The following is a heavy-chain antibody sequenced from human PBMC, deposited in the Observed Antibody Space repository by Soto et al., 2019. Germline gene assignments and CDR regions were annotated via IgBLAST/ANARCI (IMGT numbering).Heavy chain of an antibody. CDR1: GFIFTSYA. D-gene: IGHD2-2*01. CDR3: ARDFKARFSSSTYYGMDV. V-gene: IGHV3-30-3*01. CDR2: ISYDGSHK. Sequence: QVQVVEFGGGVVQPGRSLRLSCAASGFIFTSYAMHWVRQAPGKGLQWVAVISYDGSHKLYADSVKGRFTISRDNSKNTVYLELDSLRSEDTAVYFCARDFKARFSSSTYYGMDVWGQGTTVTVSS. J-gene: IGHJ6*02.